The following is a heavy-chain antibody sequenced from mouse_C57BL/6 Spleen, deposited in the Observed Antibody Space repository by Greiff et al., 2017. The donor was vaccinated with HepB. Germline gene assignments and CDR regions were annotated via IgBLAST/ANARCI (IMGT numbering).Heavy chain of an antibody. CDR3: ALYGYDAWYFDV. D-gene: IGHD2-2*01. CDR1: GYSFTDYN. CDR2: INPNYGTT. V-gene: IGHV1-39*01. J-gene: IGHJ1*03. Sequence: EVKLMESGPELVKPGASVKISCKASGYSFTDYNMNWVKQSNGKSLEWIGVINPNYGTTSYNQKFKGKATLTVDQSSSTAYMQLNSLTSEDSAFYYCALYGYDAWYFDVWGTGTTVTVSS.